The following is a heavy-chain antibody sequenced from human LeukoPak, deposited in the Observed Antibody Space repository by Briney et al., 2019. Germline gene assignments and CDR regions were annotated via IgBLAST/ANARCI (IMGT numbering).Heavy chain of an antibody. CDR2: LSTDSTRE. CDR1: GFTFKSHW. D-gene: IGHD1-1*01. V-gene: IGHV3-74*01. CDR3: ARGERRGPLDY. Sequence: GGSLRLSCAASGFTFKSHWMHWVRQSPGRWLVWVSRLSTDSTRENYADSVKGRFTVSRDNAKNTLYLQLNSLRVDDTAVYYCARGERRGPLDYWGQGTLVTVSS. J-gene: IGHJ4*02.